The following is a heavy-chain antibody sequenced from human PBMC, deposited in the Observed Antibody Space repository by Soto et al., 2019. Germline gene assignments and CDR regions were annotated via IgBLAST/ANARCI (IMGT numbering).Heavy chain of an antibody. CDR1: GVSISVNSYY. J-gene: IGHJ5*02. D-gene: IGHD6-6*01. V-gene: IGHV4-30-4*08. CDR2: IHYSGST. Sequence: SETLSLTCTVSGVSISVNSYYWNWIRQSPGKGLELIGYIHYSGSTYYNPSLKSRVTISVDTSKNQFSLKLSSVTAADTAVYYCARERPDGARLDPWGQGTLVTVSS. CDR3: ARERPDGARLDP.